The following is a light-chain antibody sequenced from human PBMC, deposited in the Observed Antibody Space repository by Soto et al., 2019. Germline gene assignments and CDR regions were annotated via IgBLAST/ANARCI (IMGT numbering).Light chain of an antibody. CDR2: GAS. V-gene: IGKV3-20*01. Sequence: EIVMTQSPATLSVSPGERATLSCRASQSVSSNYLAWYQQKPGQAPRLLIYGASSRATGIPDRFSGSGSGTDFTLTISRVEPEDFAVYYCQQYYGSPGITFGQGTRLEIK. CDR3: QQYYGSPGIT. J-gene: IGKJ5*01. CDR1: QSVSSNY.